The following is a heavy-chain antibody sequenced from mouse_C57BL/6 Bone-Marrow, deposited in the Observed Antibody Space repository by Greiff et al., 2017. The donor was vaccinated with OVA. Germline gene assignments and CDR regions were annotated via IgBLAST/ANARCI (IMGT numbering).Heavy chain of an antibody. CDR1: GYTFTSYW. J-gene: IGHJ3*01. D-gene: IGHD4-1*01. V-gene: IGHV1-53*01. Sequence: VQLQQPGTELVKPGASVKLSCKASGYTFTSYWMHWVKQRPGQGLEWIGNINPSNGGTNYNEKLKSKATLTVDTSYSTAYLQLSSLTSVNSAVYYGASCANPNGPWFAYWGQGTLVTVSA. CDR2: INPSNGGT. CDR3: ASCANPNGPWFAY.